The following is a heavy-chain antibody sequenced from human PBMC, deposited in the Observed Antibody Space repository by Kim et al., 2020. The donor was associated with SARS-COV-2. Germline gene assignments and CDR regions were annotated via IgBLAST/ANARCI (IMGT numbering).Heavy chain of an antibody. CDR2: INPDSGVK. V-gene: IGHV1-2*05. CDR1: GYTFTTRY. CDR3: ARGNTETIDY. J-gene: IGHJ4*02. Sequence: ASVKVSCKTSGYTFTTRYLHWVRQPPGHGLEWLGRINPDSGVKDYAQRFQGRATMTRDKSISTVYMELSSLRSDDTVVYYCARGNTETIDYWGQGTLVTVSS.